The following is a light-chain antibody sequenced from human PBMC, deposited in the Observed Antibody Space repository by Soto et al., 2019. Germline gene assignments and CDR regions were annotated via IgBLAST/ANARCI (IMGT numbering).Light chain of an antibody. V-gene: IGKV3-11*01. CDR1: QSVSSY. CDR3: QQRGNWPWT. CDR2: DAS. J-gene: IGKJ1*01. Sequence: EIVLTQSPATLSLSPGERATLSCRASQSVSSYLAWYQQKPGQAPRLLIYDASNRATGIPARFSGSGSGTDFTLTISRLEPEDFAVYYGQQRGNWPWTFGQGTKVEIK.